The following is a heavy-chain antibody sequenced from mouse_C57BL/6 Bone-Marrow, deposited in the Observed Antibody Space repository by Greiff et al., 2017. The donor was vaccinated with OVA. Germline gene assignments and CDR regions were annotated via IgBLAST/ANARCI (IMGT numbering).Heavy chain of an antibody. CDR1: GYTFTDYN. Sequence: EVQLQQSGPELVKPGASVKIPCKASGYTFTDYNMDWVKQSHGKSLEWIGDINPNNGGTIYNQKFKGKATLTVDKSSSTAYMELRSLTSEDTAVYYCARSGYYGSRAWFAYWCQGTLVTVSA. D-gene: IGHD1-1*01. V-gene: IGHV1-18*01. CDR2: INPNNGGT. CDR3: ARSGYYGSRAWFAY. J-gene: IGHJ3*01.